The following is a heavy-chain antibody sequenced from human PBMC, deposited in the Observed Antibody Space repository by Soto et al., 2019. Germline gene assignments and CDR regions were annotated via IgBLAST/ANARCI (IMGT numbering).Heavy chain of an antibody. CDR3: AKPRIAARSESNYGMDV. CDR1: GFTFSDYY. CDR2: ISNSGNFK. Sequence: GGSLRLSCATSGFTFSDYYMSWIRQAPGKGLEWVSYISNSGNFKSYSDSVEGRFTISRDNTKDSVYLQMDSLRAEDTAVYYCAKPRIAARSESNYGMDVWGQGTTVTVSS. J-gene: IGHJ6*02. D-gene: IGHD6-6*01. V-gene: IGHV3-11*01.